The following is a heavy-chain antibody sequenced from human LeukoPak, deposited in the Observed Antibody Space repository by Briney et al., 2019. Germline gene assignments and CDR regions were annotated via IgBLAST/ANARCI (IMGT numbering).Heavy chain of an antibody. CDR2: VYHSGNT. Sequence: PSETLSLTCAVSGGSISSTNWWSWVRQPPGKGLEWIGEVYHSGNTNYNPSLKSRVTISVDKSKNEFSLKLSSVTAADTAVYYCAKTGWAAMGVWGQGTLVTVSS. D-gene: IGHD3-16*01. CDR3: AKTGWAAMGV. V-gene: IGHV4-4*02. J-gene: IGHJ4*02. CDR1: GGSISSTNW.